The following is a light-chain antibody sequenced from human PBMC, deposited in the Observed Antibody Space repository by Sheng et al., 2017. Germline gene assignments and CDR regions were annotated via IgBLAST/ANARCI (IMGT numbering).Light chain of an antibody. V-gene: IGKV3-11*01. J-gene: IGKJ3*01. CDR2: AAS. CDR1: QSVSSD. Sequence: EIVLTQSPATLSVSPGDRVTLSCRASQSVSSDLAWYQQKPGQAPRLLIYAASARATGIPARFSGSGSGTEFTLSISSLESDDSAVYYCQQRSDWPVTFGPGTKVEIK. CDR3: QQRSDWPVT.